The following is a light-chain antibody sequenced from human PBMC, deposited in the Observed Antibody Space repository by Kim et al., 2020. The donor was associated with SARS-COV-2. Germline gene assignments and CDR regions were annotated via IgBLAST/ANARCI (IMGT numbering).Light chain of an antibody. Sequence: DIQMTQSPSTLSAFVGNRVSITCRASQSVDNWLAWYQQRPGKAPKLLIYQASKLASGVPSRFSGSGFGRDFTLTISDLQPDDSAIYYCKQYETLWTFGPGTKVDI. CDR2: QAS. V-gene: IGKV1-5*03. CDR3: KQYETLWT. CDR1: QSVDNW. J-gene: IGKJ1*01.